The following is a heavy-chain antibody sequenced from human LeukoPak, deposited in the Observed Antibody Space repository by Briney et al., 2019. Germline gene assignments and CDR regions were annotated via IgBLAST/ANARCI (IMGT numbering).Heavy chain of an antibody. D-gene: IGHD4-23*01. CDR2: INSDGSST. CDR1: GFTFSSYW. CDR3: ARASYGGKAFDI. Sequence: GGSLRLSCAASGFTFSSYWMHWVRQAPGKGLVWVSRINSDGSSTSYADSVKGRFTISRDNAKNTLYLQMNSLRAEDTAVYYCARASYGGKAFDIWGQGTMVTVSS. J-gene: IGHJ3*02. V-gene: IGHV3-74*01.